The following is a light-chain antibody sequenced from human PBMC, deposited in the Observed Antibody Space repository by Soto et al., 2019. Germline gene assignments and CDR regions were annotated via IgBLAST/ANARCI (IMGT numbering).Light chain of an antibody. CDR2: DAS. CDR1: QSVSSSY. Sequence: EIVLTQSPATLSLSPGERATLSCGASQSVSSSYLAWYQQKPGLAPRLLIYDASTRATGIPVRFSGSGSGTDFTLTISSLQPEDFAVYFCHQDFNLPWTFGQGTKVDIK. CDR3: HQDFNLPWT. J-gene: IGKJ1*01. V-gene: IGKV3D-20*01.